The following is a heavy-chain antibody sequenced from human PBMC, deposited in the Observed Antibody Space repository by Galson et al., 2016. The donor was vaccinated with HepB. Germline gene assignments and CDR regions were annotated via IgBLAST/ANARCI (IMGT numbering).Heavy chain of an antibody. CDR1: GYTFTSYG. D-gene: IGHD2-15*01. Sequence: SVKVSCKASGYTFTSYGISWVRQAPGQGLEWMGWISAYNDNTDYAQKLQGRVTMTTDTSTSTAYMELRSLRSDDTAVYYCARPAGDCSGGTCSSAKYYYGMDVWGQGTTVTVSS. CDR3: ARPAGDCSGGTCSSAKYYYGMDV. CDR2: ISAYNDNT. V-gene: IGHV1-18*01. J-gene: IGHJ6*02.